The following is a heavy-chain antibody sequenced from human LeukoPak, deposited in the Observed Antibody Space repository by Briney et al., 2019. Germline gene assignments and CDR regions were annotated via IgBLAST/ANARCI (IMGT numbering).Heavy chain of an antibody. CDR3: ARDAHLYDFWSGYYLPGYYFDY. D-gene: IGHD3-3*01. V-gene: IGHV4-38-2*02. CDR1: GYSISSGYY. J-gene: IGHJ4*02. Sequence: SETLSLTCAVSGYSISSGYYWGWIRQPPGKGLEWIGSMYHSGSTYYNPSLKSRVTISVDTSKNQFSLKLSSVTAADTAVYYCARDAHLYDFWSGYYLPGYYFDYWGQGTLVTVSS. CDR2: MYHSGST.